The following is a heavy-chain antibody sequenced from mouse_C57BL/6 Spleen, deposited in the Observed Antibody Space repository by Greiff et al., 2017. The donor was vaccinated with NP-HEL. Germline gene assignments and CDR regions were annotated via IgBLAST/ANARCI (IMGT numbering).Heavy chain of an antibody. CDR1: GYTFTSYW. Sequence: QVQLQQSGAELAKPGASVKLSCKASGYTFTSYWMHWVKQRPGQGLEWIGYINPSSGYTKYNQQFTDKATLTADKSSSTAYMQLSSLTYEDSAVYYCAFNTTVDFDYWGQGTTLTVSS. CDR3: AFNTTVDFDY. D-gene: IGHD1-1*01. CDR2: INPSSGYT. V-gene: IGHV1-7*01. J-gene: IGHJ2*01.